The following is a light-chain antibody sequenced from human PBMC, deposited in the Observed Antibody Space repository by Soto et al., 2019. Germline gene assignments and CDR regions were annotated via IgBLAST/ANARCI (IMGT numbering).Light chain of an antibody. Sequence: EIVMTQSPATLSASPGESATLSCRARQTVGSDLALYHQKPGHAPRILIGGASPRATGIPARFSGSGSGKNFALPISRLEPEDFAVYYCEQYGSSPITFGQGTRLEIK. CDR3: EQYGSSPIT. J-gene: IGKJ5*01. V-gene: IGKV3-15*01. CDR2: GAS. CDR1: QTVGSD.